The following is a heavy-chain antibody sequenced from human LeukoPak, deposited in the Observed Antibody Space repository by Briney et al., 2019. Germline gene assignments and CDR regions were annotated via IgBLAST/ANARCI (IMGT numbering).Heavy chain of an antibody. V-gene: IGHV4-39*07. CDR2: INHSGST. D-gene: IGHD3-10*01. Sequence: PSETLSLTCTVSGGSISSGDYYWGWIRQPPGKGLEWIGEINHSGSTNYNPSLKSRVTISVDTSKNQFSLKLSSVTAADTAVYYCARGFALLLWFGETHAFDIWGQGTMVTVSS. CDR3: ARGFALLLWFGETHAFDI. CDR1: GGSISSGDYY. J-gene: IGHJ3*02.